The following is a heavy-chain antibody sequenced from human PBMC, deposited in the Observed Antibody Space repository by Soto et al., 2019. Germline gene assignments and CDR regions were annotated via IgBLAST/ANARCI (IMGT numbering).Heavy chain of an antibody. Sequence: EVQLVESGGGLIQPGGSLRLSCAASGFTVSSNYMSWVRQAPGKGLEWVSVIYSGGSTYYADSVKGRFTISRDNSKNTLYLQMNSLRAEDTAVYYCASAAMDYYYYYGMDVWGQGTTVTVSS. CDR3: ASAAMDYYYYYGMDV. J-gene: IGHJ6*02. D-gene: IGHD5-18*01. CDR1: GFTVSSNY. CDR2: IYSGGST. V-gene: IGHV3-53*01.